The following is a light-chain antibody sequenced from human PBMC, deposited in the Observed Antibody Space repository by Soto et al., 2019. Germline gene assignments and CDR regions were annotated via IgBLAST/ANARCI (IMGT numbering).Light chain of an antibody. Sequence: AIQMTQSPSSLSASVGDRVTITCRASQGIGNDLAWYQQKPRKAPKLLIYAASSLQSGVSLRFSGSGSGTDFTLTISSLQPEDFATYYCLQDYYYPYTFGQGTKLEIK. CDR3: LQDYYYPYT. J-gene: IGKJ2*01. CDR1: QGIGND. V-gene: IGKV1-6*01. CDR2: AAS.